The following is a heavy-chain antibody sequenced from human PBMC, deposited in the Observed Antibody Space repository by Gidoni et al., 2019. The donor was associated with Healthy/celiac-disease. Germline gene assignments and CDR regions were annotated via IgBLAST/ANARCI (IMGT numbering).Heavy chain of an antibody. J-gene: IGHJ5*02. CDR1: GYSFTSYW. V-gene: IGHV5-10-1*03. Sequence: DVQLVQSGAEVKKPGESLWISCKGSGYSFTSYWISWVRQMPGKGLEWLGRIDPSDSYTNYSPSFQGHVTISADKSISTAYLQWSSLKASDTAMYYCARHDVSDYDFWSGLYENWFDPWGQGTLVTVSS. CDR3: ARHDVSDYDFWSGLYENWFDP. D-gene: IGHD3-3*01. CDR2: IDPSDSYT.